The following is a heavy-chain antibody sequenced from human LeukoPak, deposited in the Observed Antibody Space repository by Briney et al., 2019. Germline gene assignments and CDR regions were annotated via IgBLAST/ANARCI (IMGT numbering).Heavy chain of an antibody. V-gene: IGHV3-33*06. J-gene: IGHJ5*02. CDR1: GFTFSSYG. D-gene: IGHD3-3*01. CDR3: AKDFWSGPPSNWFDP. CDR2: IWYDGSNK. Sequence: PGGSLRLSCAASGFTFSSYGMHWVRQAPGKGLEWVAVIWYDGSNKYYADSVKGRFTISRDNSKNTLYLQMNSLRAEDTAVYYCAKDFWSGPPSNWFDPWGQGTLVTVSS.